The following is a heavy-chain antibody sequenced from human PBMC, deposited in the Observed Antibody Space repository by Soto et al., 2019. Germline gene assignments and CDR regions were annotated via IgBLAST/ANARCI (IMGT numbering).Heavy chain of an antibody. V-gene: IGHV4-34*02. CDR3: SRGTDAYKGGRP. D-gene: IGHD1-1*01. Sequence: QVQLQQWGAGLLKPSETLSLTCAVYDGSLSDDYYTWTRQSPGKGLEWIGEIHPSGSTYYNPFLKAPLXLXQAXSKKQFSLHLTSVPAADAGEYYCSRGTDAYKGGRPWGQGTLVTVSS. CDR1: DGSLSDDY. J-gene: IGHJ5*02. CDR2: IHPSGST.